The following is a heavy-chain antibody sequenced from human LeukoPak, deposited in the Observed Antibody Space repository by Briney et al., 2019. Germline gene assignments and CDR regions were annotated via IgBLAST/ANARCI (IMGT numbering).Heavy chain of an antibody. V-gene: IGHV1-8*01. J-gene: IGHJ4*02. CDR3: ARGPPDWGYDY. CDR2: MSPNSGDT. Sequence: ASVKVSCKASGYTFTSYDFNWVRQATGQRPEWMGWMSPNSGDTGYAQKFQDRATMTRNTSISTAYMELSSLRSDDTAVYYCARGPPDWGYDYWGPGTLVTVSS. CDR1: GYTFTSYD. D-gene: IGHD7-27*01.